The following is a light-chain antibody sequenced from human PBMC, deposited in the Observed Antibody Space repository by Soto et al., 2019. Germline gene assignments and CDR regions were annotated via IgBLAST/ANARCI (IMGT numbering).Light chain of an antibody. CDR3: SSYTTSSTLGV. CDR1: SSDVGGYNY. J-gene: IGLJ3*02. V-gene: IGLV2-14*01. CDR2: DVS. Sequence: QSVLTQPASVSGSPGQSITISCTGTSSDVGGYNYVSWYQQHPGKAPKLMIYDVSNRPSGVSNRFSGSKSANTASLTISGLQAEDEAHYYCSSYTTSSTLGVFGGGTQLTVL.